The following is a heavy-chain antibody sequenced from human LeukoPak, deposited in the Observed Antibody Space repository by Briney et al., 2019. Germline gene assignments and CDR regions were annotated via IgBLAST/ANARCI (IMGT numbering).Heavy chain of an antibody. J-gene: IGHJ4*02. CDR2: ILPGDSDI. V-gene: IGHV5-51*01. CDR3: ARSIGGTYFDY. D-gene: IGHD2-21*01. Sequence: RGESLKISCKGSGYSFSNYWIGWVRQMPGKGLEWMGIILPGDSDIRYSPSFEGQVTISADKSVNAAYLQWSSLKASDTAIYYCARSIGGTYFDYWGQGALVTVSP. CDR1: GYSFSNYW.